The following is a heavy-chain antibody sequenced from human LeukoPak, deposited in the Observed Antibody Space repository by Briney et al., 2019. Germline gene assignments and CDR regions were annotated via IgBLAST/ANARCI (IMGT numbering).Heavy chain of an antibody. CDR3: ARQGRRITIFGVVSHNWFDP. Sequence: PSETLSLTCTVSGGSISSYYWSWIRQPPGKGLEWIGYIYYSGSTNYNPSLKSRVTISVDTSKNQFPLKLSSVTAADTAVYYCARQGRRITIFGVVSHNWFDPWGQGTLVTVSS. CDR1: GGSISSYY. J-gene: IGHJ5*02. D-gene: IGHD3-3*01. V-gene: IGHV4-59*08. CDR2: IYYSGST.